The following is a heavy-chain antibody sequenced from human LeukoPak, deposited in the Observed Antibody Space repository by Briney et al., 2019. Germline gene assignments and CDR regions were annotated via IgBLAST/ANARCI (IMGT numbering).Heavy chain of an antibody. J-gene: IGHJ3*02. V-gene: IGHV3-7*01. CDR2: IKRDGSEK. D-gene: IGHD3-3*01. CDR3: ARPVEVDAFDI. Sequence: ETLSLTCAVYGGSFSGYYWSWIRQPPGKGLEWVANIKRDGSEKYYVDSVKGRFTISRDNAKNSLYLQMNSLRAEDTAVYYCARPVEVDAFDIWGQGTMVTVSS. CDR1: GGSFSGYY.